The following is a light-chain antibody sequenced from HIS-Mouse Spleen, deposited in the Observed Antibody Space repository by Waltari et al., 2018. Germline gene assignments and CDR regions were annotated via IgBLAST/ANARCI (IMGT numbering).Light chain of an antibody. J-gene: IGLJ3*02. V-gene: IGLV3-19*01. CDR3: NSRDSSGNHLV. CDR1: SIRSDY. CDR2: GKN. Sequence: SSELTQDPAVSVALGQTVRITCQGDSIRSDYASWYQQKPGQAPVFVIYGKNNRPAGIPDRFSGSSSGNTASLTITGAQAEDEADYYCNSRDSSGNHLVFGGGTKLTVL.